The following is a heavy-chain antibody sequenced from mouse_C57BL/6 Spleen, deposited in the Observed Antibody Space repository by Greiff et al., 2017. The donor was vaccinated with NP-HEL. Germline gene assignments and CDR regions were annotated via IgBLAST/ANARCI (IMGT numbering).Heavy chain of an antibody. CDR3: AAVITTDGYFDV. V-gene: IGHV1-82*01. D-gene: IGHD1-1*01. CDR2: IYPGDGDT. J-gene: IGHJ1*03. Sequence: VQLQQSGPELVKPGASVKISCKASGYAFSSSWMNWVKQRPGKGLEWIGRIYPGDGDTNYNGKFKGKATLTADKSSSTAYMQLSSLTSEDSAVYFCAAVITTDGYFDVWGTGTTVTVSS. CDR1: GYAFSSSW.